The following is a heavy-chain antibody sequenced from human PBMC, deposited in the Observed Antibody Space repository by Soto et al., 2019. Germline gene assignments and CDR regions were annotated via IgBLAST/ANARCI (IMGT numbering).Heavy chain of an antibody. CDR1: GFTFSTYE. V-gene: IGHV3-48*03. J-gene: IGHJ4*02. Sequence: LRLSCAASGFTFSTYEFNWVRQAPGRGLEWISYISVSGNIIKYAESVKGRFTISRDNADNSLHLHMSNLRVDDTALYFCVRDTMRASAAASLDYWGQGTQVTVSS. CDR3: VRDTMRASAAASLDY. CDR2: ISVSGNII. D-gene: IGHD2-2*01.